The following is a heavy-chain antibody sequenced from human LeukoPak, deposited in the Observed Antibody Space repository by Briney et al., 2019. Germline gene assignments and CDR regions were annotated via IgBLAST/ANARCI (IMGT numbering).Heavy chain of an antibody. CDR1: GFTFSKAW. D-gene: IGHD5-18*01. CDR3: TTLPGYSYGYLQDH. CDR2: IKATPDGGTT. V-gene: IGHV3-15*01. Sequence: GGSLRLSCAASGFTFSKAWMSWVRQAPGKGLEWVGHIKATPDGGTTEYGAPVKGRFTISRDDSKNTLYLQMNSLKSEDTAVYFCTTLPGYSYGYLQDHWGQGTLVTVSS. J-gene: IGHJ4*02.